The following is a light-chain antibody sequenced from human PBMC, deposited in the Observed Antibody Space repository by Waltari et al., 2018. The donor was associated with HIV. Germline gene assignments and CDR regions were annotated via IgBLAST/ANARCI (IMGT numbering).Light chain of an antibody. CDR2: DTS. CDR1: QSVRSY. CDR3: QQRSSWPLT. Sequence: EIVLTQSPATLSLSPGERATLSCWASQSVRSYVAWYQQRPDQAPRLLIYDTSNRATGIPARFSGSGSGTDFTLTISSLEPEDVAVYYCQQRSSWPLTLGQGTNVEFK. V-gene: IGKV3-11*01. J-gene: IGKJ1*01.